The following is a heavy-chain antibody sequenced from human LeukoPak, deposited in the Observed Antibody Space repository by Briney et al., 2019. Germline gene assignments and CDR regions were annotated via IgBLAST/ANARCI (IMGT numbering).Heavy chain of an antibody. Sequence: PGGSLRLSCAASGFTFSSYWMSWVRQAPGKGLEWVANIKQDGSEKYYVDSVKGRFTISRDNAKNSLYLQMNSLRAEDTAVYYCARDQWGAVAPFDYWGQGTLVTVSS. D-gene: IGHD6-19*01. J-gene: IGHJ4*02. CDR3: ARDQWGAVAPFDY. V-gene: IGHV3-7*03. CDR2: IKQDGSEK. CDR1: GFTFSSYW.